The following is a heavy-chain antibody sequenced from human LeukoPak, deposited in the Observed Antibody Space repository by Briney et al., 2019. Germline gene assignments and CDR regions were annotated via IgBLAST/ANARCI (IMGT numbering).Heavy chain of an antibody. Sequence: ASVKVSCKASGYTFTSYYMHWVRQAPGQGLEWMGIINPSGGSTSYAQKFQGRVTMTRDTSISTAYMELSRLRSDDTAVYYCARDSIAVAGTVFYWGQGTLVTVSS. CDR2: INPSGGST. J-gene: IGHJ4*02. D-gene: IGHD6-19*01. CDR3: ARDSIAVAGTVFY. V-gene: IGHV1-46*01. CDR1: GYTFTSYY.